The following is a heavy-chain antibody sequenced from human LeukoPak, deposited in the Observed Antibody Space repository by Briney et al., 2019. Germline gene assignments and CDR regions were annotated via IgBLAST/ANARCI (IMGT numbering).Heavy chain of an antibody. CDR2: IYYSGST. D-gene: IGHD6-13*01. Sequence: PSETMSLTCTVSGGSISSYYWSWIRQPPGKGLEWIGYIYYSGSTNYNPSLKSRVTISVDTSKNQFSLKLSSVTAADTAVYYCARDSLGYNWFDPWGQGTLVTVSS. CDR3: ARDSLGYNWFDP. CDR1: GGSISSYY. V-gene: IGHV4-59*01. J-gene: IGHJ5*02.